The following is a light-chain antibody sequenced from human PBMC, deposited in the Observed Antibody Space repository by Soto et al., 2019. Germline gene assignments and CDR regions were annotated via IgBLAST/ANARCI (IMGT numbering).Light chain of an antibody. CDR3: SSDTSSSTDV. V-gene: IGLV2-14*01. CDR2: DVS. CDR1: SSDVGGYNY. J-gene: IGLJ1*01. Sequence: QSALTQPASVSGTPGQSIAISCTGTSSDVGGYNYVSWYQQHPGKAPQLMVYDVSNRPSGVSNRFSGSKSGNTSSLTISGLQAEDEADYYCSSDTSSSTDVFGTGTKLTVL.